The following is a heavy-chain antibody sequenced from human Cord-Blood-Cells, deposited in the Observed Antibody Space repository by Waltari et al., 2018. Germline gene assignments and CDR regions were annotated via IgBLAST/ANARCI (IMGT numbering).Heavy chain of an antibody. CDR3: ARGAGSGYYYYYYYGMDV. V-gene: IGHV4-34*01. Sequence: QVQLQQWGAGLLKPSETLSLTCAVSGGSFSGYYWSWIRQPPGKGLEWIGEINHSGSTNYNPSLKSRVTISVDTSKNQFSLKLSSVTAADTAVYYCARGAGSGYYYYYYYGMDVWGQGTTV. D-gene: IGHD3-22*01. J-gene: IGHJ6*02. CDR1: GGSFSGYY. CDR2: INHSGST.